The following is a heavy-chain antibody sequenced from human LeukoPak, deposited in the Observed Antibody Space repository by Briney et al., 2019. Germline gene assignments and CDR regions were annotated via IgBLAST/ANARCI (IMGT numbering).Heavy chain of an antibody. CDR1: GGSLTGYY. Sequence: KPSETLSLTCAVYGGSLTGYYWSWIRQPPGKGLEWTGEINHSGSTNYNPSLKSRVTISVDTSRNQFSLKLSSVTAADTAVYYCGSHWFGELLGGDFFDIWGQGTMVTVSS. V-gene: IGHV4-34*01. J-gene: IGHJ3*02. D-gene: IGHD3-10*01. CDR2: INHSGST. CDR3: GSHWFGELLGGDFFDI.